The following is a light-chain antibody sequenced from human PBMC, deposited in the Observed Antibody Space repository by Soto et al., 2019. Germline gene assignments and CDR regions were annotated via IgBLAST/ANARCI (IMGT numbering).Light chain of an antibody. V-gene: IGLV1-40*01. CDR3: QSYDNTLSASV. CDR1: SSNIGAGHV. J-gene: IGLJ2*01. Sequence: QAVLTQPPSVSGAPGQRVTISCTGSSSNIGAGHVVHWYQQFPGRAPNLLIYGSSNRPSGVPDRFSGSKSGTSASLAITGLQAEDEADYYGQSYDNTLSASVFGGGTKLTVL. CDR2: GSS.